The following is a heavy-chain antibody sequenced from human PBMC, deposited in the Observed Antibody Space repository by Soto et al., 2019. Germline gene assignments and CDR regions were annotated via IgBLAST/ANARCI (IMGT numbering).Heavy chain of an antibody. Sequence: HPGGSLRLSCAASGFTFSSYAMSWVRQAPGKGLEWVSAISGSGGSTYYADSVKGRFTISRDNSKNTLYLQMNSLRAEDTAVYYCAKLKEYSSSSDRNGWFDPWGQGTLVTVSS. V-gene: IGHV3-23*01. CDR3: AKLKEYSSSSDRNGWFDP. CDR1: GFTFSSYA. J-gene: IGHJ5*02. D-gene: IGHD6-6*01. CDR2: ISGSGGST.